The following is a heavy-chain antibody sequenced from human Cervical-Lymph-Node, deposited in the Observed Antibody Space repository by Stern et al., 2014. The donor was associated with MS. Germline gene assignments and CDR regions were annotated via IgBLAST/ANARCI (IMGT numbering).Heavy chain of an antibody. CDR3: ARPRTTIPWDDAFDI. J-gene: IGHJ3*02. V-gene: IGHV3-73*01. CDR1: GFTLRGSA. D-gene: IGHD4-11*01. CDR2: IRSETNNYAT. Sequence: EVQLLESGGGLVQPGGSLKLSCVASGFTLRGSAIHWVRQASGKGLEWVGRIRSETNNYATTYIASVKGRFTFSRDDSMNVVSLQMNNLRVEDTAVYYCARPRTTIPWDDAFDIRGQGAMVTVSS.